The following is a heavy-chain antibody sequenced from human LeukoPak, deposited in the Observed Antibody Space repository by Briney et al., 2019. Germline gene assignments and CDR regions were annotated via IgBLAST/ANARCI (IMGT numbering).Heavy chain of an antibody. D-gene: IGHD1-26*01. CDR3: ARYSGTYYVY. CDR1: GGSISIYY. Sequence: SETLSLTCTVSGGSISIYYWSWIRQPPGKGLEWIGYIYYSGSTKYNASLKSRVIISVDTSKNQFSLNLSSVTAADTAVYYCARYSGTYYVYWGQGTLVTVSS. J-gene: IGHJ4*02. CDR2: IYYSGST. V-gene: IGHV4-59*01.